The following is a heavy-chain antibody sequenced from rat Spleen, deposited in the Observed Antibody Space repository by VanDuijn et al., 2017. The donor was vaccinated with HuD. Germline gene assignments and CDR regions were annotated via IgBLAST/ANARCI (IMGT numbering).Heavy chain of an antibody. Sequence: EVQLVESGGGLVQPGRSLKLSCAASGFTFSNYYMAWVRQAPTKGLEWVAYISTGGGNTYYRESVKGRFTISRDNAKNTQYLQMDSLRSEDTATYYCARCEYTTDYYPFAYWGQGTLVTVSS. CDR2: ISTGGGNT. J-gene: IGHJ3*01. D-gene: IGHD1-6*01. V-gene: IGHV5S13*01. CDR1: GFTFSNYY. CDR3: ARCEYTTDYYPFAY.